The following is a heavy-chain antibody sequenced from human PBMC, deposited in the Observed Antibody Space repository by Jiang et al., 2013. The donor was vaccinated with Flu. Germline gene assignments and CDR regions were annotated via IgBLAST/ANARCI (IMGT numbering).Heavy chain of an antibody. CDR2: SSYRGST. CDR1: GGSISSSSYY. D-gene: IGHD6-19*01. J-gene: IGHJ5*02. V-gene: IGHV4-39*01. Sequence: PGLVKPSETLSLTCTVSGGSISSSSYYWGWIRQPPGKGLEWIGSSSYRGSTYYNPSLKSRVTISVDTSKNQFSLKLSSVTATDTAVYYCARHRDSSGWNWFDPWGQGTLVTVSS. CDR3: ARHRDSSGWNWFDP.